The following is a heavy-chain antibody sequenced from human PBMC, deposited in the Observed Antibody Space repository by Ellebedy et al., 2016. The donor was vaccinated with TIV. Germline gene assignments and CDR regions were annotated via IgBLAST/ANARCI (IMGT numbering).Heavy chain of an antibody. Sequence: GESLKISCAASGFTFSSYGMHWVRQAPGKGLEWVSFISDSSGGTYFTDSVEGRFTISRNNSENTLYLKIDSLRAEDTAVYYCVRQPGPGDYYGGSEYNGFWGQGAPVTVSS. V-gene: IGHV3-23*01. CDR1: GFTFSSYG. CDR2: ISDSSGGT. CDR3: VRQPGPGDYYGGSEYNGF. J-gene: IGHJ4*02. D-gene: IGHD3-22*01.